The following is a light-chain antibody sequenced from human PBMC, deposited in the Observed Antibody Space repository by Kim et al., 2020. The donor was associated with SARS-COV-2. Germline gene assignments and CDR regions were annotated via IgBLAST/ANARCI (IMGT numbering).Light chain of an antibody. CDR1: QDIRND. CDR3: LQDFNYPRT. Sequence: AIQMTQSPSSLSASVGDRITITCRASQDIRNDLGWYQQTPGKAPKVLIYAASNLQSGVPSRFSGSGSGTDFTLTISSLQPEDFATYFCLQDFNYPRTFGQGTKVDIK. J-gene: IGKJ1*01. V-gene: IGKV1-6*01. CDR2: AAS.